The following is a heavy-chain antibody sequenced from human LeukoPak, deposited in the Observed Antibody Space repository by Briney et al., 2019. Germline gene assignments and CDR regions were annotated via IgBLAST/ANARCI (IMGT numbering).Heavy chain of an antibody. CDR2: IIPIFGTA. J-gene: IGHJ6*03. CDR3: ARVKLGTSLKYYYYYYYMDV. Sequence: SVKVSCKASGGTFSSYAISWVRQAPGQGLEWMGGIIPIFGTANYAQKFQGRVTITTDESTSTAYMELSSLRSEDTALYYCARVKLGTSLKYYYYYYYMDVWGKGTTVTVSS. CDR1: GGTFSSYA. D-gene: IGHD2-2*01. V-gene: IGHV1-69*05.